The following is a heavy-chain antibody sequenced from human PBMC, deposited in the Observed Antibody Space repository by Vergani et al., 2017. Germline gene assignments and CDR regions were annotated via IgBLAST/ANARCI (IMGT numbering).Heavy chain of an antibody. CDR2: ISYDGSNK. CDR1: GFTFSSYA. Sequence: QVQLVESGGGVVQPGRSLRLSCAASGFTFSSYAMHWVRQAPGKGLEWVAVISYDGSNKYYADSVKGRFTISRDNSKNTLYLQMNSMRAEDTAVYYCARDLGPIGWFDPWGQGTLVTVSS. J-gene: IGHJ5*02. CDR3: ARDLGPIGWFDP. V-gene: IGHV3-30-3*01.